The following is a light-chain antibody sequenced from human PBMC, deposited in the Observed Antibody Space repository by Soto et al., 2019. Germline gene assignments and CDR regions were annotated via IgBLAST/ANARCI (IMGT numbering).Light chain of an antibody. Sequence: EIVLTQSPPTLSLSPGERATLSCRASQSVSSYLAWYQQKPGQAPRLLIYDASNRATGIPARFSGSGSGTDFTLTISSLEPEDFAVYYCQQYGSSPPITFGQGTRLEIK. J-gene: IGKJ5*01. CDR2: DAS. CDR1: QSVSSY. V-gene: IGKV3-11*01. CDR3: QQYGSSPPIT.